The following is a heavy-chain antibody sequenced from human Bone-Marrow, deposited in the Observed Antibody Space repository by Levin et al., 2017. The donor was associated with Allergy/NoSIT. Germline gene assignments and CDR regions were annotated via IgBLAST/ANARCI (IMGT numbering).Heavy chain of an antibody. D-gene: IGHD3-22*01. CDR1: GYSLSDVS. J-gene: IGHJ4*02. CDR3: ATAGDYYDNSAFDY. V-gene: IGHV1-24*01. CDR2: LDPEDLKT. Sequence: GESLKISCKLSGYSLSDVSLHWVRRPPGKGLEWMGGLDPEDLKTIYAQKFQGRVTMTEDTSTDTAYMEVTSLRSDDTAVYYCATAGDYYDNSAFDYWGQGTLVTVSS.